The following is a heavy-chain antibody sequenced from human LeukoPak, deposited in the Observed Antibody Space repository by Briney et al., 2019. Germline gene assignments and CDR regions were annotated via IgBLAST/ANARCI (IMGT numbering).Heavy chain of an antibody. D-gene: IGHD5-18*01. CDR1: GFTFSSYW. Sequence: PGGSLRLSCAASGFTFSSYWMSWVRQAPGKGLEWVANIKQDGSEKYYVDSVKGRFTISRDNAKNSLYLQMNSLRAEDTAVYYCATDTAMVLYYGMDVWGQGTTVTVSS. CDR2: IKQDGSEK. V-gene: IGHV3-7*01. J-gene: IGHJ6*02. CDR3: ATDTAMVLYYGMDV.